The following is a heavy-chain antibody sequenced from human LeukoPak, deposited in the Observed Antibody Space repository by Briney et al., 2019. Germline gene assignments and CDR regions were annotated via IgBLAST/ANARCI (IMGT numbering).Heavy chain of an antibody. V-gene: IGHV1-18*01. CDR3: ARSMQQLVHDAFDI. CDR2: ISAYNGNT. CDR1: GYTFTSYG. D-gene: IGHD6-13*01. J-gene: IGHJ3*02. Sequence: ASVKVSCKASGYTFTSYGISWVRQAPGQGLEWMGWISAYNGNTNYAQKLQGRVTMTTDTSTSTAYMELRSLRSEDTAVYYCARSMQQLVHDAFDIWGQGTMVTVSS.